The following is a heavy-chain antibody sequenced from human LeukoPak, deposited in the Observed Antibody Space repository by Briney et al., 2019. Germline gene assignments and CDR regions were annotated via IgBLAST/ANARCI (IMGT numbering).Heavy chain of an antibody. CDR3: ARSHSSGWYYFDY. CDR2: ISYDGSNK. CDR1: GFTFSNYA. J-gene: IGHJ4*02. Sequence: GGSLRLSCAASGFTFSNYAMSWVRQAPGKGLEWVAVISYDGSNKYYADSVKGRFTISRDNSKNTLYLQMNSLRAEDTAVYYCARSHSSGWYYFDYWGQGTLVTVSS. V-gene: IGHV3-30-3*01. D-gene: IGHD6-19*01.